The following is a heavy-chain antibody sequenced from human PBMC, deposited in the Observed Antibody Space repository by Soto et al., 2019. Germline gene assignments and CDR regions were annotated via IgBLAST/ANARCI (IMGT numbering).Heavy chain of an antibody. CDR1: GGSITRGGYY. J-gene: IGHJ5*02. V-gene: IGHV4-31*03. Sequence: QVQLQESGPGLVKPSETLSLTCTVSGGSITRGGYYCSWIRQHPGQGLEWIGYIYNSETTYYNPSLKIRVTISVDTSKNQFSLKLTSVTAADTAVYYCARDPAPWGQGTLVTVSS. CDR3: ARDPAP. CDR2: IYNSETT.